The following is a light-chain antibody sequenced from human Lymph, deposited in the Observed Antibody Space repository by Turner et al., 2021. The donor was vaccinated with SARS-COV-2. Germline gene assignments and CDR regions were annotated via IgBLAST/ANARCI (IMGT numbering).Light chain of an antibody. Sequence: QSVLTQPPSASGTLGQRVTISCSGSSSNIGSNTVNWYQQLPGTAPKLLIYRNNQRPSGVPDRFSGSKSGTSASLAISGLQSEDEADYYCAAWDDSLNGPVFGGGTKVTVL. CDR2: RNN. CDR1: SSNIGSNT. V-gene: IGLV1-44*01. CDR3: AAWDDSLNGPV. J-gene: IGLJ3*02.